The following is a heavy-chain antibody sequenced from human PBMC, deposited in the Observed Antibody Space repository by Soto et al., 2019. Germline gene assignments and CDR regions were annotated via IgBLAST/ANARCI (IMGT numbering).Heavy chain of an antibody. J-gene: IGHJ4*02. CDR2: MSSGSSYT. CDR3: ASDKYSSWSGDDY. V-gene: IGHV3-11*06. Sequence: QVQLVESGGGLVKPGGSLRLSCAASGFTFSDYYMSWIRQAPGKGLEWVSYMSSGSSYTNYADSVKGRFTISRDNAKNALYLQMNSLRAADTAVYYCASDKYSSWSGDDYWGQGTLVTVSS. CDR1: GFTFSDYY. D-gene: IGHD6-6*01.